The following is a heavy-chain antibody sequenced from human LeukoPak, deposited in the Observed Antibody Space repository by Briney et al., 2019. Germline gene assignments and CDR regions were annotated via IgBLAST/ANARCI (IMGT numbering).Heavy chain of an antibody. J-gene: IGHJ3*02. CDR1: GYTFTSYG. CDR2: ISTYNGNT. Sequence: GASVKVSCKASGYTFTSYGISWVRQAPGQGLEWVGWISTYNGNTNYAQKLQGRVTMTTDTSTSTAYMELGGLRSDDTAVYYCASLPSRHDAFDIWGQGTMVTVSS. V-gene: IGHV1-18*01. CDR3: ASLPSRHDAFDI.